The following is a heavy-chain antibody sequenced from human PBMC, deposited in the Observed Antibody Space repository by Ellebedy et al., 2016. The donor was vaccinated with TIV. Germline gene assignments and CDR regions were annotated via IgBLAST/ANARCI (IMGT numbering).Heavy chain of an antibody. Sequence: ASVKVSXKASGYTFTSYDINWVRQATGQGLEWMGWMNPNSGNTGYAQKFQGRVTMTTDTSTSTAYMELRSLRSDDTAVYYCARYGSGSFDYWGQGTLVTVSS. D-gene: IGHD3-10*01. CDR1: GYTFTSYD. J-gene: IGHJ4*02. V-gene: IGHV1-8*01. CDR3: ARYGSGSFDY. CDR2: MNPNSGNT.